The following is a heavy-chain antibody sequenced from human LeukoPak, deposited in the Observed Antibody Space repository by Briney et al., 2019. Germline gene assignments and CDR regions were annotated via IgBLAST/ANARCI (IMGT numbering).Heavy chain of an antibody. J-gene: IGHJ4*02. D-gene: IGHD5-24*01. V-gene: IGHV4-59*01. CDR2: IYYSGST. CDR1: GGSISSYY. CDR3: AKIRSRDGYLYFDY. Sequence: SETLSLTCTVSGGSISSYYWSWIRQPPGKGLEWIGYIYYSGSTNYNPSLKSRVTISVDTSKNQFSLKLSSVTAADTAVYYCAKIRSRDGYLYFDYWGQGTLVTVSS.